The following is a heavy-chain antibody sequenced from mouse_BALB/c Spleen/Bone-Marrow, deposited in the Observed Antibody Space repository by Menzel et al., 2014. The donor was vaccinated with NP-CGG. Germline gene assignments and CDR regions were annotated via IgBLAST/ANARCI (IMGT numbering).Heavy chain of an antibody. V-gene: IGHV5-17*02. Sequence: EVHLVESGGGLVQPGGSRKLSCAASGFTFSSFGMHWVRQAPERGLEWVAYISSGSSTIYYADTVKGRFTISRDNPKNTLFLQMPSLRSEDTAMYYCTRGGNWEDFDYWGQGTTLTVSS. CDR3: TRGGNWEDFDY. CDR1: GFTFSSFG. D-gene: IGHD4-1*01. CDR2: ISSGSSTI. J-gene: IGHJ2*01.